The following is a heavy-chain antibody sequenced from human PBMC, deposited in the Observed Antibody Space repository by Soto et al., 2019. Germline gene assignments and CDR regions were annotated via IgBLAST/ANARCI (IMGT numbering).Heavy chain of an antibody. Sequence: QEQVVQSGPAMKEPGSSVKVSCRASGIMSSGYGFSWVRQAPGHGLEWVGMINPILDSTHYAQNLQGRVSLSVDKSRDTAYLEVTSLRLEDTAIYFCATMKRARLDSWGRGTVVTVSS. D-gene: IGHD6-25*01. V-gene: IGHV1-69*09. CDR1: GIMSSGYG. CDR2: INPILDST. J-gene: IGHJ4*02. CDR3: ATMKRARLDS.